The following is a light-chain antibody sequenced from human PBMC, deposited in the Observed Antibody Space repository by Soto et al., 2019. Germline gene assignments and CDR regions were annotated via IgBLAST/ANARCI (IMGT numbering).Light chain of an antibody. Sequence: EIVLTQSPGTLSLSPGERATLSCRASQSVSSNYLAWYQQKPGQAPRLLIFGASSRASGIPDRFSGSGSGTDFTFTIGRLEPEDFAVYYCQQYGRSPATFGQGTKVDIK. V-gene: IGKV3-20*01. CDR3: QQYGRSPAT. J-gene: IGKJ1*01. CDR1: QSVSSNY. CDR2: GAS.